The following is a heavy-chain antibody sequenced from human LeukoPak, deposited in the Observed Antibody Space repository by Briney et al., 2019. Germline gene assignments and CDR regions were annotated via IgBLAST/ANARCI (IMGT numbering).Heavy chain of an antibody. CDR3: GKEEWLFDCSGGSCYYGPAFDY. CDR2: ISGSGGST. V-gene: IGHV3-23*01. J-gene: IGHJ4*02. Sequence: PGGSLRLSCAASGFTFSSYAMSWVRQAPGKGLEWVSAISGSGGSTYYADSVKGRFTISRDNSKNTLYLQMNSLRAEDTAVYYCGKEEWLFDCSGGSCYYGPAFDYWGQGTLVTVSS. D-gene: IGHD2-15*01. CDR1: GFTFSSYA.